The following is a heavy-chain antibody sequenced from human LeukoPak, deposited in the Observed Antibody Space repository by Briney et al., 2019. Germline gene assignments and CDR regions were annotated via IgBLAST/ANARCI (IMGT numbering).Heavy chain of an antibody. CDR1: GGSISSGGYY. D-gene: IGHD2-15*01. J-gene: IGHJ4*02. CDR2: IYYSGST. V-gene: IGHV4-31*03. Sequence: SQTLSLTCTVSGGSISSGGYYWSWIRQHPGKGLEWMGYIYYSGSTYYNPSLKSRVTISVDTSKNQFSLKLSSVTAADTAVYYCARGYCSGGSCYRSHPGFDYWGQGTLVTVSS. CDR3: ARGYCSGGSCYRSHPGFDY.